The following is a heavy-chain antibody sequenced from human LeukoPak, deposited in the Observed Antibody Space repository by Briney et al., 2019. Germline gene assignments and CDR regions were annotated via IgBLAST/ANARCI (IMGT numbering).Heavy chain of an antibody. CDR2: ISATNGNT. V-gene: IGHV1-18*01. D-gene: IGHD6-19*01. CDR1: GYTFTNHG. Sequence: ASVKVSYKASGYTFTNHGISWLRQAPGQGLEWMGWISATNGNTYYAQNLQGRVTMTTDTSTSTAYMELRDLRSDDTAVYYCAKGATGWSRDYWGQGTLVTVSS. CDR3: AKGATGWSRDY. J-gene: IGHJ4*02.